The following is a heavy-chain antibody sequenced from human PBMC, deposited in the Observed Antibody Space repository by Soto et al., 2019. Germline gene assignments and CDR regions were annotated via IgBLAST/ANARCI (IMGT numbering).Heavy chain of an antibody. D-gene: IGHD3-22*01. CDR1: GFTFSSYA. Sequence: GGSLRLSCAASGFTFSSYAMSWVRQAPGKGLEWVSAISGSDGSTYYADSVKGRFTISRDNSKNTLYLQMNSLRAEDTAVYYCAKDPTYYYDSSGYPFDPWGQGTLVTVSS. J-gene: IGHJ5*02. CDR2: ISGSDGST. V-gene: IGHV3-23*01. CDR3: AKDPTYYYDSSGYPFDP.